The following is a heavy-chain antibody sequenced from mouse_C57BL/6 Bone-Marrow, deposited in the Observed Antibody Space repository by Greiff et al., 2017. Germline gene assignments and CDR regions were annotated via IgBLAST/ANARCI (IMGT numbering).Heavy chain of an antibody. CDR3: ARGPYYGSSYPFAY. J-gene: IGHJ3*01. V-gene: IGHV1-54*01. CDR1: GYAFTNYL. Sequence: QVHLKQSGAELVRPGTSVKVSCKASGYAFTNYLIEWVKQRPGQGLEWIGVINPGSGGTNYNEKFKGKATLTADKSSSTAYMQLSSLTSEDSAVYFCARGPYYGSSYPFAYWGQGTLVTVSA. CDR2: INPGSGGT. D-gene: IGHD1-1*01.